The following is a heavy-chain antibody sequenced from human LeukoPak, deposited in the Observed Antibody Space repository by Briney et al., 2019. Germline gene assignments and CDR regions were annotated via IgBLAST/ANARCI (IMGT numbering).Heavy chain of an antibody. CDR1: GFTFSSYA. CDR2: ISGSGGST. J-gene: IGHJ4*02. CDR3: ARGGDCSSITCPFGF. V-gene: IGHV3-23*01. Sequence: GGSLRLSCAASGFTFSSYAMSWVRQAPGKGLEWVSAISGSGGSTYYADSVRGRFTISRDNSKNTLYLQMNSLRVEDTAVYYCARGGDCSSITCPFGFWGQGTLVTVSS. D-gene: IGHD2-2*01.